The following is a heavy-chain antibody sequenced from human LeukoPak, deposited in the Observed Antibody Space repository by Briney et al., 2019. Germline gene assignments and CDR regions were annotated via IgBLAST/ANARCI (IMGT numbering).Heavy chain of an antibody. D-gene: IGHD3-22*01. CDR2: INPNSGGT. Sequence: ASVKVSCKASGYTFTGYYMHWVRQAPGQGLEWMGWINPNSGGTNYAPKFQGRVTMTRDTSISTAYMELSRLRSDDTAVYYCAREGNWRYYDSSGYYHGWGQGTLVTVSS. CDR3: AREGNWRYYDSSGYYHG. J-gene: IGHJ4*02. CDR1: GYTFTGYY. V-gene: IGHV1-2*02.